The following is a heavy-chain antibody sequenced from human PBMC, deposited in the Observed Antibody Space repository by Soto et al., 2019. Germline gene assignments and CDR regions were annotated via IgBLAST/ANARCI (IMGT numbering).Heavy chain of an antibody. CDR1: GFTFSAFG. CDR3: AKDFKISGGHYGSLNYYYGMDV. D-gene: IGHD3-10*01. Sequence: QVHLVESGGGVVQPGRSLRLSCEASGFTFSAFGMHWVRQAPGKGLEWVAIISYDGIRKYYADSVKGRFTISRDTSKSALYLQMNSLRPEDTAVYYCAKDFKISGGHYGSLNYYYGMDVWGQGTTVTVSS. CDR2: ISYDGIRK. V-gene: IGHV3-30*18. J-gene: IGHJ6*02.